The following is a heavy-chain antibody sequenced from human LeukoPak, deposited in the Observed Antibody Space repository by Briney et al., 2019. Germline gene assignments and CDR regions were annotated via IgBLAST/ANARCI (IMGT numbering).Heavy chain of an antibody. J-gene: IGHJ4*02. CDR1: GFTFSSYA. CDR2: ISYDGSNK. CDR3: ARDQDYYDSSGYSGIDY. Sequence: GGSLRLSCAASGFTFSSYAMHWVRQAPGKGLEWVAIISYDGSNKYYAESVKGRFTISRDNSKNTLYLQMNSLRADDTAVYYCARDQDYYDSSGYSGIDYWGQGTLVTVSS. V-gene: IGHV3-30*04. D-gene: IGHD3-22*01.